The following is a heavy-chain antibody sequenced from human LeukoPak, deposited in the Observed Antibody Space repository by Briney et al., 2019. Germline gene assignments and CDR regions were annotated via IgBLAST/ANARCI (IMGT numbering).Heavy chain of an antibody. CDR1: GGSISSGDYY. Sequence: PSQTLSLTCTVSGGSISSGDYYWSWIRQPPGKGLEWIGYIYYSGSTYYNPSLKGRVTISVDTSKNQFSLKLSSVTAADTAVYYCARVGTNEDAFDIWGQGTMVTVSS. V-gene: IGHV4-30-4*08. J-gene: IGHJ3*02. D-gene: IGHD4/OR15-4a*01. CDR3: ARVGTNEDAFDI. CDR2: IYYSGST.